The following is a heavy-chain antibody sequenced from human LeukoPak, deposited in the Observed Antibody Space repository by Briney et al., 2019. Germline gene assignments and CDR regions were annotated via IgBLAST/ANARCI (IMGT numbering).Heavy chain of an antibody. CDR2: INSDGNDI. CDR1: GFTFSNTW. Sequence: GGSLRLSCAASGFTFSNTWMYWVRQAPGKGLVWVSRINSDGNDITYADSVKGRFTISRDNAKNTLYLQMNSLRAEDTAVYYCASYSGSYYGSQGTLVTVSS. D-gene: IGHD1-26*01. V-gene: IGHV3-74*01. CDR3: ASYSGSYY. J-gene: IGHJ4*02.